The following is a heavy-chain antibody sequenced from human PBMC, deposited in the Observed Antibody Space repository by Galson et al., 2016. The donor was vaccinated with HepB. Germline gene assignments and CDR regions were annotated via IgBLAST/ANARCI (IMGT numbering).Heavy chain of an antibody. CDR1: GGTFNSYA. Sequence: SVKVSCKASGGTFNSYAISWARQAPGQGLEWMGGIIPLYGTANYAQKFQGRVTIIADESTSTAYMELSSLRSEDTAMYYCARVRDGYNSYFYYGMDVWGQGTTVTVSS. D-gene: IGHD5-24*01. CDR2: IIPLYGTA. CDR3: ARVRDGYNSYFYYGMDV. J-gene: IGHJ6*02. V-gene: IGHV1-69*13.